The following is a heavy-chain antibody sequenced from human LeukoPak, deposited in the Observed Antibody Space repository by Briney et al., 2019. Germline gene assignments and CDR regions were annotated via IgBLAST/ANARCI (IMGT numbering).Heavy chain of an antibody. CDR1: GFTFSDYY. CDR2: IYSGGST. D-gene: IGHD3-3*01. CDR3: AREIGAYDFWSGYYLVRDYYGMDV. J-gene: IGHJ6*02. Sequence: GGSLRLSCAASGFTFSDYYMTWIRQAPGKGLEWVSVIYSGGSTYYADSVKGRVAISRDNSNNTVFLQMNIVRAEDTAVYYCAREIGAYDFWSGYYLVRDYYGMDVWGQGTTVTVSS. V-gene: IGHV3-66*01.